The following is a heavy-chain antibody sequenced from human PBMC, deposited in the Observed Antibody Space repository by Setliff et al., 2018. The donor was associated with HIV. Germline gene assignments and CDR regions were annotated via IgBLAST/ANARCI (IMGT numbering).Heavy chain of an antibody. Sequence: SETLSLTCTVSGDSINNYYWSWIRQPPGKGLEWIGYVYSTGSTNSKSSLKSRVTISVDTSKNQFSLKLSSVTAADTAAYYCARVGGYYDMKPIWGQGTMVTVSS. CDR2: VYSTGST. CDR3: ARVGGYYDMKPI. CDR1: GDSINNYY. D-gene: IGHD3-22*01. V-gene: IGHV4-59*01. J-gene: IGHJ3*02.